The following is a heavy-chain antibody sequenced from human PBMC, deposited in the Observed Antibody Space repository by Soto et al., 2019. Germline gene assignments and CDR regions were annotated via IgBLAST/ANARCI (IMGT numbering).Heavy chain of an antibody. V-gene: IGHV3-21*01. Sequence: EVQLVESGGGLVKPGGSLRLSCAASGFTFSSYSMNWVRQAPGKGLEWVSSISSSSSYIYYADSVKGRFTISRDNAKNSLYLQMNSLRAEDTAVYYCARVGAYCSGGSCYSDSWGQGTLVTFSS. CDR2: ISSSSSYI. D-gene: IGHD2-15*01. J-gene: IGHJ4*02. CDR3: ARVGAYCSGGSCYSDS. CDR1: GFTFSSYS.